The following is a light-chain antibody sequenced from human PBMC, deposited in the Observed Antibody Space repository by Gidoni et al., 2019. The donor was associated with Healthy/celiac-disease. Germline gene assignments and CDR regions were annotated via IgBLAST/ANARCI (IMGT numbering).Light chain of an antibody. CDR1: RSNIGNNY. V-gene: IGLV1-51*02. CDR2: ENN. J-gene: IGLJ2*01. CDR3: GTWDSSLSKV. Sequence: QSVLTQPPSVSAAPGPKVTISCSGSRSNIGNNYVSWYQQLPGTAPKLLIYENNKRPSGIPDRFSGSKSGTSATLGITGLQTGDEADYYCGTWDSSLSKVFGGGTKLTVL.